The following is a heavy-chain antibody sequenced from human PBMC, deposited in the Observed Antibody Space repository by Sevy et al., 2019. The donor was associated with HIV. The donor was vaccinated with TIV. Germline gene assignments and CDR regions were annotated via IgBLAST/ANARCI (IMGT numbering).Heavy chain of an antibody. CDR2: ISSSGSTI. Sequence: GGSLRLSCAASGFTFSSYEMNWVRQAPGKGLEWVSYISSSGSTIYYADSVKGPFTISRDNAKNSLYLQMNSLRAEDRAVYYCARDERYCSSTSCQNYYYGMDVWGQGTTVTVSS. V-gene: IGHV3-48*03. CDR3: ARDERYCSSTSCQNYYYGMDV. J-gene: IGHJ6*02. CDR1: GFTFSSYE. D-gene: IGHD2-2*01.